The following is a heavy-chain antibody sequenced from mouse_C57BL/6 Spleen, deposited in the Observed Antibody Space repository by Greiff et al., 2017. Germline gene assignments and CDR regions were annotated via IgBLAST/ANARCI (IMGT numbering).Heavy chain of an antibody. CDR3: ARSPHDY. CDR2: IDPSDSYT. Sequence: QVQLKQPGAELVMPGASVKLSCKASGYTFTSYWLHWVKQRPGQGLEWIGEIDPSDSYTNYNQKFKGKSTLTVDKSASTAYMQLSSLTSEDSAVYYCARSPHDYWGQGTTLTVSS. J-gene: IGHJ2*01. CDR1: GYTFTSYW. V-gene: IGHV1-69*01.